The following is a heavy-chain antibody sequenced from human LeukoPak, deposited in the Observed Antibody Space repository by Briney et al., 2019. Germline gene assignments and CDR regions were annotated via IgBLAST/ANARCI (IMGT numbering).Heavy chain of an antibody. Sequence: ASVKVSCKASGYTFTSYYMHWVRQAPGQGLEWMGIINPSGGSTNYAQKFQGRVTITTDESTSTAYMELSSLRSEDTAVYYCASGSHRITIFGVVTSPLDYWGQGTLVTVSS. J-gene: IGHJ4*02. CDR1: GYTFTSYY. D-gene: IGHD3-3*01. CDR3: ASGSHRITIFGVVTSPLDY. V-gene: IGHV1-46*01. CDR2: INPSGGST.